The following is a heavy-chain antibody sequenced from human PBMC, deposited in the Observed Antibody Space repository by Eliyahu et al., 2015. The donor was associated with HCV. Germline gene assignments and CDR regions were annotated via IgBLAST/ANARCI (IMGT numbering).Heavy chain of an antibody. J-gene: IGHJ1*01. CDR2: ISSSSRYL. D-gene: IGHD3-3*01. Sequence: EVQLVESGGGLVKPGGSLRLSCAASGFIFSSYTMKXVRQAPGKGLDWVSSISSSSRYLYXADSMKGRFTISRDNAKNSLYLQINSLRAEDTAVYYCVEEDFQHWGQGALVLVSS. CDR1: GFIFSSYT. CDR3: VEEDFQH. V-gene: IGHV3-21*01.